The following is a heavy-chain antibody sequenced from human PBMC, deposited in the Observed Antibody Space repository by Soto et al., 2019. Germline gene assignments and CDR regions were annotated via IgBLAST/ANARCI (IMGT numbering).Heavy chain of an antibody. Sequence: SQTLSLTCAISGDSVSSNSAAWNWIRQSPSRGFEWLGRTYYRSKWYNEYAVSVKGRISINSDTSKNHFSLQLNSVTPEDKAVYYCARTGGATDSWGQGTPVPVSS. V-gene: IGHV6-1*01. CDR3: ARTGGATDS. D-gene: IGHD3-16*01. CDR2: TYYRSKWYN. CDR1: GDSVSSNSAA. J-gene: IGHJ4*02.